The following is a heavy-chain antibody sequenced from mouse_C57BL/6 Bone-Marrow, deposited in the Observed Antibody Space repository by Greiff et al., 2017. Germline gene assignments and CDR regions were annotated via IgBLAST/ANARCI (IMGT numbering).Heavy chain of an antibody. Sequence: QVQLKESGPGLVAPSQSLSITCTVSGFSLTSYAISWVRQPPGKGLEWLGGIWTGGGTNYNSALKSRLSISKDNSKSQVFLKMNSLQTDDTARYXCARSLYGNLRDWYFDVWGTGTTVTVSS. J-gene: IGHJ1*03. CDR2: IWTGGGT. CDR3: ARSLYGNLRDWYFDV. V-gene: IGHV2-9-1*01. CDR1: GFSLTSYA. D-gene: IGHD2-1*01.